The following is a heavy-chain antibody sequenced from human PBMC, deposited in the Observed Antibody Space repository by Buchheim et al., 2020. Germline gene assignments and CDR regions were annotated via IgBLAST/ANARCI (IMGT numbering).Heavy chain of an antibody. CDR1: GGSFSGYY. Sequence: QVQLQQWGAGLLKPSETLSLTCAVYGGSFSGYYWSWIRQPPGKGLEWIGEINHSGSTNYNPSLKSRVTISVDTSKKQFSLKLSSVTAADTAVYYCARGFDSYDVGDVWGQGTT. D-gene: IGHD5-18*01. V-gene: IGHV4-34*01. CDR3: ARGFDSYDVGDV. CDR2: INHSGST. J-gene: IGHJ6*02.